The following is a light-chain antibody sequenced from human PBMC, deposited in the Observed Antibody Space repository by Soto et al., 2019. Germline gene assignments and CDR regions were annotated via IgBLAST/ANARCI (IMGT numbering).Light chain of an antibody. CDR1: QGVGST. Sequence: ELVLTQSPATLSVSPGERATLSCRASQGVGSTLAWYQQAPGQAPRLLIYDASTRASGIPARFSGDGSGTEFTLTIGSLQSDDIAVYYCQHYKTWPLSFGGGTRVEI. CDR3: QHYKTWPLS. V-gene: IGKV3-15*01. CDR2: DAS. J-gene: IGKJ4*01.